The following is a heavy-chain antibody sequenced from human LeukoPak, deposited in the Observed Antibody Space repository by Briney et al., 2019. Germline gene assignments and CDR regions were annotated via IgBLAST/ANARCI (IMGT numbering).Heavy chain of an antibody. CDR1: GFTFSSYG. V-gene: IGHV3-48*01. Sequence: GGSLRLSCAASGFTFSSYGMSWVRQAPGKGLEWVSYISSSSSTIYYADSVKGRFTISRDNAKNSLYLQMNSLRAEDTAVYYCARDYGYWGQGTLVTVSS. J-gene: IGHJ4*02. D-gene: IGHD3-16*01. CDR3: ARDYGY. CDR2: ISSSSSTI.